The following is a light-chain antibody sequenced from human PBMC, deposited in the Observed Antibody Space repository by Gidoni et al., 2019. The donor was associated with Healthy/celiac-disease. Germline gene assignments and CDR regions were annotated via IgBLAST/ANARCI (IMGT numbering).Light chain of an antibody. CDR3: QQSYSTPRT. V-gene: IGKV1-39*01. CDR2: AAS. J-gene: IGKJ1*01. Sequence: DIQMTQSPSSLSASVGDRVTITCRASQSISSYLNWYQQKPGKAPKLLIYAASSLQSGVPSMFSGSGSGTYFPLTISSLQPEYFATYYCQQSYSTPRTFGQGTKVEIK. CDR1: QSISSY.